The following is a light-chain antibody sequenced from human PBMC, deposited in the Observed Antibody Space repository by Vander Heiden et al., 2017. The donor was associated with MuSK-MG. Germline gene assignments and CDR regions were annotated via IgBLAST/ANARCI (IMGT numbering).Light chain of an antibody. CDR1: QRLLHSNGYNY. V-gene: IGKV2-28*01. CDR2: LCS. Sequence: DIVMTQSPLSLPVTPGEPASISCRSSQRLLHSNGYNYLEWYLQKPGQSPQLLIYLCSKRAGGVPDMCSGSGSGTVSTLKISRVEADDVVFYYCMQDLQPFTFGHGTKVDIK. J-gene: IGKJ3*01. CDR3: MQDLQPFT.